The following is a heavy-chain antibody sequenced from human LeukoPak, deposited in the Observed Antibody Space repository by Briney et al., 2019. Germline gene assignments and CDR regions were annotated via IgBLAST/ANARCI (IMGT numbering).Heavy chain of an antibody. J-gene: IGHJ4*02. V-gene: IGHV3-48*04. D-gene: IGHD3-10*01. CDR3: VRQYYYGSGSYLWAPDY. CDR1: GFTFSSYS. CDR2: ISSRGSTI. Sequence: PGGSLRLSCAASGFTFSSYSMNWVRQAPGKGLEWVSYISSRGSTIYYADSVKGRFTISRDNAKNSLYLQMNSLRAEDTAVYYCVRQYYYGSGSYLWAPDYWGQGTLVTVSS.